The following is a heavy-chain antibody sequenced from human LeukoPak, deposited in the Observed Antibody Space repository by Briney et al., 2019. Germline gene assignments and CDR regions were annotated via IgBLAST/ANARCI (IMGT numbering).Heavy chain of an antibody. D-gene: IGHD1-14*01. Sequence: LPGGSLRLSCAASGFTAITNDMTWVRQAPGKGLEWVSVLYSDGNTKYADSVQGRFTISRDNSKNTLYLEMNSLSPDDTAVYYCARGVEPLAANTLAYWGQGTLVTVSS. CDR3: ARGVEPLAANTLAY. V-gene: IGHV3-53*01. J-gene: IGHJ4*02. CDR1: GFTAITND. CDR2: LYSDGNT.